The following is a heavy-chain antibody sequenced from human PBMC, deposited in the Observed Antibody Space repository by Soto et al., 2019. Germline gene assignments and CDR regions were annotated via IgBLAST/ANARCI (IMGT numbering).Heavy chain of an antibody. CDR3: ARVQQLTTPPLFYFDY. J-gene: IGHJ4*02. CDR2: IYYSGST. CDR1: GGSISSYY. D-gene: IGHD6-13*01. Sequence: SETLSLTCTVSGGSISSYYWSWIRQPPGKGLEWIGYIYYSGSTNYNPSLKSRVTISVDTSKNQFSLKLSSVTAADTAVYYCARVQQLTTPPLFYFDYWGQGTLVTVSS. V-gene: IGHV4-59*01.